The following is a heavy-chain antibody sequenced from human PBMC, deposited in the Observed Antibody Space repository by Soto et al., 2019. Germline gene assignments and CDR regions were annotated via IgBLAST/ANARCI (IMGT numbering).Heavy chain of an antibody. D-gene: IGHD3-22*01. CDR1: GFTFSSYA. V-gene: IGHV3-23*01. CDR3: AKDSDYYDSSGYPQPFDY. Sequence: PGGSLRLSCAASGFTFSSYAMSWVRQAPGKGLEWVSAISGSGGSTYYADSVKGRFTVSRDNSKNTLYLQMNSLRAEDTVVYYCAKDSDYYDSSGYPQPFDYWGQGTLVTVSS. J-gene: IGHJ4*02. CDR2: ISGSGGST.